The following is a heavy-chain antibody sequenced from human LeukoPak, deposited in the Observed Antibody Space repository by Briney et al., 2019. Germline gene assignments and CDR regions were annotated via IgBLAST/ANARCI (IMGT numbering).Heavy chain of an antibody. CDR1: GGSFSGYY. J-gene: IGHJ3*02. CDR3: ARQGRSIVVVPAAIGAFDI. D-gene: IGHD2-2*01. Sequence: PSETLSLTCAVYGGSFSGYYWSWIRQPPGKGLEWIGEINHSGSTNYNPSHKSRVTISVDTSKNQFSLKLSSVTAADTAVYYCARQGRSIVVVPAAIGAFDIWGQGTMVTVSS. CDR2: INHSGST. V-gene: IGHV4-34*01.